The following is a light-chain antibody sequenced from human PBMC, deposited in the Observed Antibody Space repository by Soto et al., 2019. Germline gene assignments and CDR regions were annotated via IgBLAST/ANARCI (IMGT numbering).Light chain of an antibody. J-gene: IGKJ4*01. CDR2: WAS. V-gene: IGKV4-1*01. CDR3: QQYYSTPPLT. CDR1: QSVLYSSNNKNY. Sequence: DIVMTQSPDSLAVSLGERATINCKSSQSVLYSSNNKNYLAWYQQTPGQPPKLLIYWASTRESGVTDRFSGSGSGTDFTLTISSLQAEDVAVYYCQQYYSTPPLTFGGGTKVEIK.